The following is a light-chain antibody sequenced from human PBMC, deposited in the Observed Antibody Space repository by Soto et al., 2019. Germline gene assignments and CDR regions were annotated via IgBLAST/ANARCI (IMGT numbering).Light chain of an antibody. V-gene: IGLV2-8*01. CDR3: SSFDARNNLL. CDR1: SSDVGGYNY. Sequence: QSALTQPPSASGSPGQSVTISCTGTSSDVGGYNYVSWYQQHPGKAPKLMIYEVSKRPSGVPDRFSGSKSGNTASLTVSGLQGEDEADYYFSSFDARNNLLFGGGTKLTVL. J-gene: IGLJ2*01. CDR2: EVS.